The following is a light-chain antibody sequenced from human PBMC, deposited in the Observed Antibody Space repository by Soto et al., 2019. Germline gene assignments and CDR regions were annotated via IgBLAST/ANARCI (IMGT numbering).Light chain of an antibody. Sequence: EIVMTQSPATLSVSPGDRVTLSCRASQSVNTNLAWYQQKPGQPPRLLIHDASTRATSVPARFSGSGSGTEFTLTISSLQSEDFAVYYCQDYNNWPPFTFGPGTKVDLK. CDR3: QDYNNWPPFT. V-gene: IGKV3-15*01. CDR2: DAS. J-gene: IGKJ3*01. CDR1: QSVNTN.